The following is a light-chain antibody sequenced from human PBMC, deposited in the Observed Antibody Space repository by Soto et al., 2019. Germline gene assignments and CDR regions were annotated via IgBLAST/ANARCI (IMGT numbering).Light chain of an antibody. CDR1: QHLLYKSNNKNY. V-gene: IGKV4-1*01. J-gene: IGKJ1*01. Sequence: DIVMIQSPDSLAVSLGERATINCKSTQHLLYKSNNKNYLAWYQQKPGQPPKLLIYWASTRQSGVPDRFSGSGSGTDFTLTISSLRAEDVAVYYCQEYYTIPPTFGQGTKVEI. CDR2: WAS. CDR3: QEYYTIPPT.